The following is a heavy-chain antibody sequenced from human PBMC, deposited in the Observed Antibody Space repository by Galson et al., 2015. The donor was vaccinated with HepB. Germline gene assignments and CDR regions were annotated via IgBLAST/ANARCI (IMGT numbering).Heavy chain of an antibody. D-gene: IGHD3-9*01. V-gene: IGHV5-51*01. CDR2: IYPGDSDT. CDR3: ARVSGLTGYYMMGAYFDY. CDR1: GYSFTSYW. J-gene: IGHJ4*02. Sequence: QSGAEVKKPGESLKISCKGSGYSFTSYWIGWVRQMPGKGLEWMGIIYPGDSDTRYSPSFQGQVTISADKSISTAYLQWSSLKASDTAMYYCARVSGLTGYYMMGAYFDYWGQGTLVTVSS.